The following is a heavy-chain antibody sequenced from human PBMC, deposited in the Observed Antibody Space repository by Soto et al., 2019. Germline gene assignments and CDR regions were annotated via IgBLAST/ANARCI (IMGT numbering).Heavy chain of an antibody. V-gene: IGHV3-23*01. Sequence: GGSLRLSCAASGFTFSSYAMSWVRQAPGKGLEWVSAISGSGGSTYYADSVKGRFTISRDNSKNTLYLQMNSLRAEDTAVYYCAAGFGEGEWFDYWGQGTLVTVSS. J-gene: IGHJ4*02. CDR2: ISGSGGST. D-gene: IGHD3-10*01. CDR3: AAGFGEGEWFDY. CDR1: GFTFSSYA.